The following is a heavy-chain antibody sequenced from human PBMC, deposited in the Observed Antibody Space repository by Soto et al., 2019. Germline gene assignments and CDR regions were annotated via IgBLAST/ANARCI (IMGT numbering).Heavy chain of an antibody. CDR1: GGSISSYY. D-gene: IGHD3-3*01. V-gene: IGHV4-59*08. CDR3: ARQGGDFWSGYYYYYGMDV. CDR2: IYYSGST. Sequence: SETLSLTCTVSGGSISSYYWSWIRQLPGKGLEWIGYIYYSGSTNSNPSLKSRVTISVDTSKNQFSLKLSSVTAADTAVYYCARQGGDFWSGYYYYYGMDVWGQGTTVTVSS. J-gene: IGHJ6*02.